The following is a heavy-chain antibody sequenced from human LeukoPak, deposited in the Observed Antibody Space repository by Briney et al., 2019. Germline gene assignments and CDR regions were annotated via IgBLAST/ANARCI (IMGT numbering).Heavy chain of an antibody. Sequence: GGSLRLSCAASGFTFSNAWMTWVRQAPGKGLEWVGRIKSKTDVGTTDYAAPVKGRFTISRDDSKNTLYLQMDSLKNEDTAVYYCNSVMVAAPRSDYWGQGTLVTVSS. J-gene: IGHJ4*02. CDR2: IKSKTDVGTT. D-gene: IGHD2-15*01. CDR3: NSVMVAAPRSDY. V-gene: IGHV3-15*01. CDR1: GFTFSNAW.